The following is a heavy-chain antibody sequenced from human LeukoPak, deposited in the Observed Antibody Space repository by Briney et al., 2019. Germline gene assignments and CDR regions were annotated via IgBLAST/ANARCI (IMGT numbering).Heavy chain of an antibody. CDR3: ATFLEWLRRIFDY. D-gene: IGHD3-3*02. V-gene: IGHV3-30*02. Sequence: GRSLRLSCAASGFTFSSYGIHWVRQAPGKGLEWVAFIRYDGSNKYYADSVKGRFTISRDNSENTLYLQMNSLRAEDTAVYYCATFLEWLRRIFDYWGQGTLVTVSS. J-gene: IGHJ4*02. CDR2: IRYDGSNK. CDR1: GFTFSSYG.